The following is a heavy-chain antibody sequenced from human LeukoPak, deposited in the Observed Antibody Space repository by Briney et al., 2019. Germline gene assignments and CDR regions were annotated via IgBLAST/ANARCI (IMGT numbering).Heavy chain of an antibody. D-gene: IGHD6-13*01. CDR2: IKSKTDGGTT. V-gene: IGHV3-15*01. CDR1: GFTFSNAW. Sequence: PGGSLRLSCAASGFTFSNAWMSWVRQAPGKGLEWVGRIKSKTDGGTTDYAAPVKGRFTISRDDSKNTLYLQMNSLKTEDTAVYYCTTDLTTGYSSSWYWDAFDIWGQGTMVTVSS. J-gene: IGHJ3*02. CDR3: TTDLTTGYSSSWYWDAFDI.